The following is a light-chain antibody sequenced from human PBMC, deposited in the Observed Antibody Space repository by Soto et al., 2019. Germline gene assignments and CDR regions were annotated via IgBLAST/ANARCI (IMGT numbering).Light chain of an antibody. CDR1: QSVSSSY. CDR2: GAS. V-gene: IGKV3-20*01. CDR3: HQSGSAPYT. Sequence: EIVLTQSPGTLSLSPGERATLSCRASQSVSSSYLAWYQQKPGQAPRLLIYGASSRATGIPDRFSGSGSGTDFTLTISRLEPEDFAVYYCHQSGSAPYTFGQGTKLEI. J-gene: IGKJ2*01.